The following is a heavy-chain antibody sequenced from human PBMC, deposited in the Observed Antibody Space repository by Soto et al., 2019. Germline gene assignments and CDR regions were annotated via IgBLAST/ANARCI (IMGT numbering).Heavy chain of an antibody. J-gene: IGHJ6*03. CDR3: ARDGEYGDYDENYYYYMDV. D-gene: IGHD4-17*01. CDR2: IYYSGST. Sequence: KPSETLSLTCTVSGGSISSYYWSWIRQPPGKGLEWIGYIYYSGSTNYNPSLKSRVTISVDTSKNQFSLKLSSVTAADTAVYYCARDGEYGDYDENYYYYMDVWGKGTTVTVSS. CDR1: GGSISSYY. V-gene: IGHV4-59*01.